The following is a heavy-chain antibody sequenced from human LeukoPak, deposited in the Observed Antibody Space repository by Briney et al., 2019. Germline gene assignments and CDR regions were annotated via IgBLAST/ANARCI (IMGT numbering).Heavy chain of an antibody. CDR1: GFTFSSYS. D-gene: IGHD3-9*01. CDR2: IRSSGSTI. J-gene: IGHJ4*02. V-gene: IGHV3-48*04. CDR3: ARGSRETIHYFDY. Sequence: GGSLRLSCAASGFTFSSYSMTWVRQAPGKGLEWVSYIRSSGSTIYYADSVRGRFTISRDNAKNSLYLQLNSLRAEDTALYYCARGSRETIHYFDYWGQGTLVTVSS.